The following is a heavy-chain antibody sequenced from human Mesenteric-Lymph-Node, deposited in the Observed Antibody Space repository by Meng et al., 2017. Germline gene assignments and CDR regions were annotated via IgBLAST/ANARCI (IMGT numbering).Heavy chain of an antibody. CDR2: IYPGDSET. Sequence: KVSCKGSGYTFTTYWIGWVRQMPGKGLEWMGIIYPGDSETKYSPSFQGQVTFSADKSINTAYLQWSSLKASDTAMYYCARNLGRISSGWLSIDYWGQGALVTVSS. J-gene: IGHJ4*02. D-gene: IGHD3-22*01. CDR1: GYTFTTYW. CDR3: ARNLGRISSGWLSIDY. V-gene: IGHV5-51*01.